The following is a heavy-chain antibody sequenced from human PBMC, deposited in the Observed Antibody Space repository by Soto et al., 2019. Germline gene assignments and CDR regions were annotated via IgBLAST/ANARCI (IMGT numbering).Heavy chain of an antibody. Sequence: EVQLLESGGGLVQPGGSLRLSCAASGFTFSSYAMSWVRQAPGKGLEWVSAISGSGGSTYYADSVKGRFTISRDNSKNTLYLQMNSQRAEDTAVYYCAKGGTVYYYYGMDVWGQGTTVTVSS. CDR3: AKGGTVYYYYGMDV. CDR1: GFTFSSYA. V-gene: IGHV3-23*01. J-gene: IGHJ6*02. D-gene: IGHD3-16*01. CDR2: ISGSGGST.